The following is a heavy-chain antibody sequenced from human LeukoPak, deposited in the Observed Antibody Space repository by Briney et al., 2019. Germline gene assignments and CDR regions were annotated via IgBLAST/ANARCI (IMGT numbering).Heavy chain of an antibody. J-gene: IGHJ6*02. Sequence: SVKVSCKASGGTFSSYAISWVRQAPGQGLEWMGRIIPILGIANYAQKLQGRVTMTTDISTSTANMELRSLRSDDTAVYYCARDQGSSSWYYYGMDVWGQGTTVTVSS. D-gene: IGHD6-13*01. V-gene: IGHV1-69*04. CDR1: GGTFSSYA. CDR2: IIPILGIA. CDR3: ARDQGSSSWYYYGMDV.